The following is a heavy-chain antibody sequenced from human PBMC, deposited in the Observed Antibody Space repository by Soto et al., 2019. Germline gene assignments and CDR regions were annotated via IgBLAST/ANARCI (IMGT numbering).Heavy chain of an antibody. D-gene: IGHD5-12*01. V-gene: IGHV4-34*01. CDR2: INHSGST. CDR1: GGSFSGYY. Sequence: PSETLSLTCAVYGGSFSGYYWSWIRQPPGKGLEWIGEINHSGSTNYNPSLKSRVTISVDMSKNQFSLKLSSVTAADTAVYYCAAGGGLPRYYWGQGTLVTVSS. J-gene: IGHJ4*02. CDR3: AAGGGLPRYY.